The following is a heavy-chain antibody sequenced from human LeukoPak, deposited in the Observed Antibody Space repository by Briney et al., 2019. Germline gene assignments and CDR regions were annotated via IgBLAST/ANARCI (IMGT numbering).Heavy chain of an antibody. Sequence: GGSLRLSCAASVFTLSTYEMNWARWAPEKGVEWISFITSSGSPIYYADSVKGRFTISRDNAKNSLYLQMNSLTPEDTAIYYCARCPYSGRSFDIWGQGTMVTVSS. CDR1: VFTLSTYE. CDR2: ITSSGSPI. CDR3: ARCPYSGRSFDI. V-gene: IGHV3-48*03. J-gene: IGHJ3*02. D-gene: IGHD1-26*01.